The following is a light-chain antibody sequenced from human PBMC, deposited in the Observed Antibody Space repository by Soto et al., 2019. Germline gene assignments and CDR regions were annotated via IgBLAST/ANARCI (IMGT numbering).Light chain of an antibody. CDR3: QQYDSTPVT. J-gene: IGKJ2*01. Sequence: IVLTQSPGTLSLSPGERATLSCGASQSISASYLAWYQQKPGQAPRLLIYGASRRATGIQDRFSAGGSGTDFTLTISRLEPEDFAVYYCQQYDSTPVTFGQGTKVEIK. CDR2: GAS. CDR1: QSISASY. V-gene: IGKV3-20*01.